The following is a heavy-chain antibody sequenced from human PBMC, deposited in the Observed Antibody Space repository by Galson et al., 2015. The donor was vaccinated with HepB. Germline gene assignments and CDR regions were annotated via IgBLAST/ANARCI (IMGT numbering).Heavy chain of an antibody. CDR3: ARDPHDYGGKNAFEI. CDR1: GFTFSSFS. J-gene: IGHJ3*02. V-gene: IGHV3-21*01. Sequence: LRLSCAASGFTFSSFSMNWVRQAPGKGLEWVSSFSSTSGYIYYADSVKGRFTISRDNAKNSLYLQMNSLRAEDTAVYYCARDPHDYGGKNAFEIWGQGTMVTVSS. D-gene: IGHD4-23*01. CDR2: FSSTSGYI.